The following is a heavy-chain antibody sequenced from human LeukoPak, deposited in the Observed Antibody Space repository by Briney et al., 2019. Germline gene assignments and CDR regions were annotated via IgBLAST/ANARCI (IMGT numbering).Heavy chain of an antibody. CDR2: IRYDGSNK. V-gene: IGHV3-30*02. CDR3: ASYLGYSSGWYGYYFDY. J-gene: IGHJ4*02. D-gene: IGHD6-19*01. Sequence: GGSLRLSCAASGFTFSSYGMHWVRQAPGKGLEWVAFIRYDGSNKYYADSVKGRFTISRDNSKNTLYLQMNSLRAEDTAVYYCASYLGYSSGWYGYYFDYWGQGTLVTVSS. CDR1: GFTFSSYG.